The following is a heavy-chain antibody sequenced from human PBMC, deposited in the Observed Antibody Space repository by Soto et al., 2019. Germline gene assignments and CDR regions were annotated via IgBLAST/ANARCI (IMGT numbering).Heavy chain of an antibody. CDR1: GGSFSGYY. Sequence: QVQLQQWGAGLLKPSETLSLTCAVYGGSFSGYYWRWLRQPPGKGLEWIGEINHSGDANYNPSLKSRVTISIDTSKNQFSVRLSSVTVADTAMYYCARRLIAAAGTGETIDYWGQGTLVTVSS. J-gene: IGHJ4*02. CDR3: ARRLIAAAGTGETIDY. V-gene: IGHV4-34*01. D-gene: IGHD6-13*01. CDR2: INHSGDA.